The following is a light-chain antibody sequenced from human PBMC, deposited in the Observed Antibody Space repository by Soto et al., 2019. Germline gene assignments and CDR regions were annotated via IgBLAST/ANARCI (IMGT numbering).Light chain of an antibody. V-gene: IGLV2-14*03. J-gene: IGLJ3*02. CDR1: SSDIGAYNY. CDR2: DVT. CDR3: SSYTTRTTLVM. Sequence: QSALTQPASVSGSPGQSITISCTGTSSDIGAYNYVSWYQHHPGKAPKLMIYDVTNRPSGVSNRFSGSKSGNTASLTISGLQAEDEADYYCSSYTTRTTLVMFGGGTKLTVL.